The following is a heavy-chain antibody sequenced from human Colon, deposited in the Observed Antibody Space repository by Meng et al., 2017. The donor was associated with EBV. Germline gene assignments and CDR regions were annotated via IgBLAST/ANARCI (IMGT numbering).Heavy chain of an antibody. CDR2: IFHSGLT. CDR1: GGSISSSNW. CDR3: MRDLLVLEKNEV. D-gene: IGHD1-1*01. Sequence: GSVQGVVTPSEPSSFTCAVFGGSISSSNWWGWVRQSPEKGLEWIGEIFHSGLTNYNPSIQSRVTISVDKSKNQFSLEVTSVTAADTAIYYCMRDLLVLEKNEVWGRGTLVTVSS. J-gene: IGHJ2*01. V-gene: IGHV4-4*02.